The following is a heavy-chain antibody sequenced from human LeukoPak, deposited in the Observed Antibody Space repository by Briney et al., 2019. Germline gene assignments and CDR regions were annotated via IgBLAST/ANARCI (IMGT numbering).Heavy chain of an antibody. J-gene: IGHJ4*02. D-gene: IGHD3-10*01. CDR1: GLTFSSYW. V-gene: IGHV3-23*01. CDR3: ARKSASGNYPLDY. Sequence: PGGSLRLSCAASGLTFSSYWMSWVRQAPGKGLEWVSVMSADSATTFYADSVKGRFTISRDNAKNTVFLQMSSLRAEDTALHYCARKSASGNYPLDYWGQGTLVTVSS. CDR2: MSADSATT.